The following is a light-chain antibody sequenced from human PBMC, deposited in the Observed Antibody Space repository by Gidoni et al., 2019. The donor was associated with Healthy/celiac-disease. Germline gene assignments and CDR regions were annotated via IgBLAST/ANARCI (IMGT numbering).Light chain of an antibody. Sequence: PSVSVAPGKTARITCGGNNIGSKSVHWYQQKPGQAPVLVIYYDSDRPSGIPERFSGSNSGNTATLTISRVEAGDEADYYCQVWDSSSDHHVVFGGGTKLTVL. V-gene: IGLV3-21*04. J-gene: IGLJ2*01. CDR1: NIGSKS. CDR2: YDS. CDR3: QVWDSSSDHHVV.